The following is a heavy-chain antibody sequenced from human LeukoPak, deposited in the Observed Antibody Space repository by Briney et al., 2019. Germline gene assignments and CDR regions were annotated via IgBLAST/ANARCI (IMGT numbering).Heavy chain of an antibody. D-gene: IGHD1-26*01. CDR1: GCTCIRFS. V-gene: IGHV3-23*01. CDR3: AKDLKPDGKWDIDY. CDR2: IHGGGRDT. J-gene: IGHJ4*02. Sequence: GGSLRLSCSAGGCTCIRFSMIGVGQAPPKEREGVSGIHGGGRDTFYADSVKGRFSISRDNSKTTLYLQMSSLRAEDTAVYYCAKDLKPDGKWDIDYWGQGTLVTVSS.